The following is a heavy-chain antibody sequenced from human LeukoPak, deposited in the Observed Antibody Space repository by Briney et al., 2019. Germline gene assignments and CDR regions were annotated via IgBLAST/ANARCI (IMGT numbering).Heavy chain of an antibody. D-gene: IGHD3-3*01. Sequence: GGSLRLSCAASGFTFSSYGMHWVRQAPGKGLEWVAVIWYDGSNEYYADSVKGRFTISRDNSKNTLYLQMNSLRAEDTAVYYCARDLLLEWLLFDYYYYGMDVWGQGTTVTVS. CDR2: IWYDGSNE. CDR1: GFTFSSYG. CDR3: ARDLLLEWLLFDYYYYGMDV. V-gene: IGHV3-33*01. J-gene: IGHJ6*02.